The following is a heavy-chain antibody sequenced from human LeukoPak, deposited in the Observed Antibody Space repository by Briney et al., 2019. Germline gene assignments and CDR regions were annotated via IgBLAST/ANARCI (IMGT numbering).Heavy chain of an antibody. J-gene: IGHJ4*02. Sequence: GGSLRLSCVASGFTFSDYWMTWVRQAPGKGLEWVANIKQDGSDKKYVDSVKGRFTISRDNAKNSLYLQMDSLRDEDTAVYYCARGGGDYWGQGTLVTVTS. CDR2: IKQDGSDK. V-gene: IGHV3-7*01. CDR3: ARGGGDY. CDR1: GFTFSDYW. D-gene: IGHD1-26*01.